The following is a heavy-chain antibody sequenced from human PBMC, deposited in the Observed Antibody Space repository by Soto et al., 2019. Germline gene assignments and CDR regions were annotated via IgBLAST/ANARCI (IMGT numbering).Heavy chain of an antibody. CDR1: GGTFRNHV. CDR2: IIPIIGTP. D-gene: IGHD3-3*01. J-gene: IGHJ4*02. V-gene: IGHV1-69*13. CDR3: ARDFELRDGKMATLDF. Sequence: ASVKVSCKASGGTFRNHVFNWVRQAPGQGLEWMGGIIPIIGTPNYAQKFQGRVTITADESTSKVYLEVSSLRSQDTAVYYCARDFELRDGKMATLDFWGQGTLVTVSS.